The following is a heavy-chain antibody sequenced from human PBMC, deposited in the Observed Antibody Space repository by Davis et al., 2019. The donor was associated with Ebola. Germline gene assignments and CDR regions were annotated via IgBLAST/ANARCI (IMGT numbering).Heavy chain of an antibody. CDR1: GYTFTSYG. J-gene: IGHJ4*02. Sequence: ASVKVSCKASGYTFTSYGISWVRQAPGQRLEWMGWINAGNGNTKYSQKFQGRVTITRDTSASTAYMELSSLRSEDTAVYYCARARDIVVVPAANLADWGQGTLVTVSS. V-gene: IGHV1-3*01. CDR2: INAGNGNT. D-gene: IGHD2-2*01. CDR3: ARARDIVVVPAANLAD.